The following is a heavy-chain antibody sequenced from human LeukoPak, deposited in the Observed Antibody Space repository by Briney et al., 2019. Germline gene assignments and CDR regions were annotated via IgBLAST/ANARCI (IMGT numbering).Heavy chain of an antibody. CDR3: AKEGWGYCSSTSCYAAWVSGGELDY. CDR2: IRYDGSNK. V-gene: IGHV3-30*02. Sequence: GGSLRLSCAASGFSFSSYGMHWVRQAPGKGLEWVAFIRYDGSNKYYADSVKGRFTISRDNSKNTLYLQMNSLRAEDTAVYYGAKEGWGYCSSTSCYAAWVSGGELDYWGQGTLVTVSS. D-gene: IGHD2-2*01. CDR1: GFSFSSYG. J-gene: IGHJ4*02.